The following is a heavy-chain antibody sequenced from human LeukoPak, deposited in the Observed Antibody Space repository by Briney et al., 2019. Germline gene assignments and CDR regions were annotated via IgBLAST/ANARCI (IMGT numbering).Heavy chain of an antibody. Sequence: ASVKVSCKASGYTFTSYDINWVRQATGQGLEWMGWINPNSGGTNYAQKFQGRVTMTRDTSISTAYMELSRLRSDDTAVYYCAREVEWLLSNWFDPWGQGTLVTVSS. CDR2: INPNSGGT. CDR1: GYTFTSYD. D-gene: IGHD3-3*01. V-gene: IGHV1-2*02. CDR3: AREVEWLLSNWFDP. J-gene: IGHJ5*02.